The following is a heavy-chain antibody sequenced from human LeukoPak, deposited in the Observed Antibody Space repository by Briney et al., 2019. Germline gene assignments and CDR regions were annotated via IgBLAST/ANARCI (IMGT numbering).Heavy chain of an antibody. CDR1: GNTFTGYY. Sequence: ASVKVSCKASGNTFTGYYMHWVRQAPGQGLEWMGWINPNSGGTNYAQKFQGRVTMTRDTSISTAYMELSRLRSDDTAVYYCAREKDNLLSTSPFDPWGQGTLVTVSS. D-gene: IGHD2-2*01. V-gene: IGHV1-2*02. J-gene: IGHJ5*02. CDR3: AREKDNLLSTSPFDP. CDR2: INPNSGGT.